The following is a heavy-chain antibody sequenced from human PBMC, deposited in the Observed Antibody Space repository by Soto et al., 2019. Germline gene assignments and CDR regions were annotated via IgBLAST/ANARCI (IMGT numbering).Heavy chain of an antibody. J-gene: IGHJ4*02. D-gene: IGHD3-3*01. V-gene: IGHV1-18*01. CDR1: GYTFTSYD. CDR2: ISANNGNT. Sequence: GASVKVSCKASGYTFTSYDINWVRQATGQGLEWMGWISANNGNTNYAQKLQGRVTMTTDTSTSTAYMELRSLRAEDTAVYYCAGGSAPGRITIFGVVMVDWGQGTLVTVSS. CDR3: AGGSAPGRITIFGVVMVD.